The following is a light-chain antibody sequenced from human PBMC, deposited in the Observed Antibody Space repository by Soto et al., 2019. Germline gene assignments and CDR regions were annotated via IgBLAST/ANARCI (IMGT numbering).Light chain of an antibody. CDR2: ASS. V-gene: IGKV1-12*01. Sequence: IQMTQSPSSLSASVGDRVTITCRASQGISNELGWYQQRPGKAPKVLIYASSSLQSGVPSRFSGSASGIDFTLTIASLQPEDFATYYCQQANAFPLTFGQGTRLEIK. CDR1: QGISNE. CDR3: QQANAFPLT. J-gene: IGKJ5*01.